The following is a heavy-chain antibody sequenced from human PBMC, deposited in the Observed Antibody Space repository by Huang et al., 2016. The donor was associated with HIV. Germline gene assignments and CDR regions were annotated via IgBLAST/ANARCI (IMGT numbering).Heavy chain of an antibody. CDR1: GGSFSDQI. CDR2: IIPRVRAP. CDR3: AMSLRYQYDSRSYWGRYFDY. J-gene: IGHJ4*02. D-gene: IGHD3-16*01. Sequence: QVQLEQSGPAVRKPGSSVKVSCQASGGSFSDQIISWVRQAPGQRFEWMGGIIPRVRAPAYAQEFKGQVTMTADESTATIYMELNSLTAEDTAVYYCAMSLRYQYDSRSYWGRYFDYWGQGTLVTVSS. V-gene: IGHV1-69*01.